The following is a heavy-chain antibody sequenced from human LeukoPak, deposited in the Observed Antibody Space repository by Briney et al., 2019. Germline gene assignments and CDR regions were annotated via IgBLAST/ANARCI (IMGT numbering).Heavy chain of an antibody. D-gene: IGHD1-7*01. J-gene: IGHJ4*02. CDR2: ISGSSSYI. CDR3: ARAHNWKYGTFDY. CDR1: GFTFSSYS. Sequence: GGSLRLSCAASGFTFSSYSMNWVRQAPGKGLEWVSSISGSSSYIYYADSVKGRFTISRDNAKNSLYLQMNSLRAEDTAVYYCARAHNWKYGTFDYWGQGTLVTVSS. V-gene: IGHV3-21*06.